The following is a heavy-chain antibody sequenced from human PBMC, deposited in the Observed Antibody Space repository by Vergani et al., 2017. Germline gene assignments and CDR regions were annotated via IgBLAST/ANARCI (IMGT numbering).Heavy chain of an antibody. Sequence: EVQLLESGGDLAQPGGSLRLSCAASGFTFNHYAMNWVSQAPGKGLEWVSGISGSGGSTYYAGSVKGRFTISRDSSKNTLYLQMNSLSAGDTAVYYCAKANPRNSGYDYLYYYHAMDVWGQGTTVTVSS. D-gene: IGHD5-12*01. CDR2: ISGSGGST. J-gene: IGHJ6*02. V-gene: IGHV3-23*01. CDR1: GFTFNHYA. CDR3: AKANPRNSGYDYLYYYHAMDV.